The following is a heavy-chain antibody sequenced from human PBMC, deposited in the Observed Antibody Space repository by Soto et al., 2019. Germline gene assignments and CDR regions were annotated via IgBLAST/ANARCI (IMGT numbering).Heavy chain of an antibody. CDR2: ISGSGGST. V-gene: IGHV3-23*01. CDR1: GFTFSSYA. D-gene: IGHD6-19*01. J-gene: IGHJ4*02. CDR3: ARRDSSGWYSLDY. Sequence: EVQLLESGGGLVQPGGSLRLSCAASGFTFSSYAMSWVRQAPGKGLEWVSAISGSGGSTYYADSVKGRFTISRDNSENRLHLQMDSLRAEDTAVYFCARRDSSGWYSLDYWGQGTLVTVSS.